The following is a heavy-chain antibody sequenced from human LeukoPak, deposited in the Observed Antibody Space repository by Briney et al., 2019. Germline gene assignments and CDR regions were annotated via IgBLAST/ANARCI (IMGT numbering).Heavy chain of an antibody. Sequence: ASVKVSCKASGYTFTGYYMHWVRQAPGQGLEWMGWINPNSGATNYAQKFQGRVTMTRDTSISTASMELSSLKPDDTAVYYCARDEGRGFYYGSGSYFKYWGQGTLVTVSS. D-gene: IGHD3-10*01. V-gene: IGHV1-2*02. CDR2: INPNSGAT. CDR3: ARDEGRGFYYGSGSYFKY. CDR1: GYTFTGYY. J-gene: IGHJ4*02.